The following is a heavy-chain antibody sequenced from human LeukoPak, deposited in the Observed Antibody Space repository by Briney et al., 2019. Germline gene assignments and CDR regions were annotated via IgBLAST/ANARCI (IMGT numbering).Heavy chain of an antibody. Sequence: NSSQSLSLTRALYGGSVSGYSCASIRHPPRRGLEWVGEIDLSGSTNYNTPLKRRLTISVDTSKNQSSLKLSSVTAAETAVYYCARGFATGLVYWGQGNLVTVSS. J-gene: IGHJ4*02. D-gene: IGHD1-1*01. CDR2: IDLSGST. V-gene: IGHV4-34*01. CDR3: ARGFATGLVY. CDR1: GGSVSGYS.